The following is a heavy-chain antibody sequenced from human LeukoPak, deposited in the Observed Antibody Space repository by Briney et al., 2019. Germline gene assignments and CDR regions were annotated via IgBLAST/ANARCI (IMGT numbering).Heavy chain of an antibody. J-gene: IGHJ6*02. CDR1: GYTFTSYY. CDR2: INPSGGST. CDR3: ARDRVVVAVTSYYYYGMDV. D-gene: IGHD2-15*01. V-gene: IGHV1-46*01. Sequence: ASVKVSCKASGYTFTSYYMHWVRQAPGQGLEWMGIINPSGGSTSYAQKFQGRVTMTRDTSTSTVYMELSSLRSEDTAVYYCARDRVVVAVTSYYYYGMDVWGQGTTVTVSS.